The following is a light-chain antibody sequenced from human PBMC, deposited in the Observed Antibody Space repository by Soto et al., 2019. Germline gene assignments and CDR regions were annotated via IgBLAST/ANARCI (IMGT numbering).Light chain of an antibody. CDR2: EAF. Sequence: LLTHSPATLSFSPGEMVTLSFRASQSIGNYLAWYQQKPGQAPRLLIYEAFNRATGIPARFSGSGSGTDFTLTISSLEPEDFAVYYCQQRSNWPITFGQGTRLEIK. V-gene: IGKV3-11*01. CDR1: QSIGNY. CDR3: QQRSNWPIT. J-gene: IGKJ5*01.